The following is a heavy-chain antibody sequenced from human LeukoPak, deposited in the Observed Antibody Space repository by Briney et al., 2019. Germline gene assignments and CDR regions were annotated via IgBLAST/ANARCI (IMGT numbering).Heavy chain of an antibody. V-gene: IGHV4-39*01. CDR3: ARQGRLRYYYGMDV. D-gene: IGHD4-17*01. CDR1: GGSISSSSYY. CDR2: IYYSGST. Sequence: PSETLSLTCTVSGGSISSSSYYWGWIRQPPGKGLEWIGSIYYSGSTYYNPSLKSRVTISVDTSENQFSLKLSSVTAADTAVYYCARQGRLRYYYGMDVWGQGTTVTVSS. J-gene: IGHJ6*02.